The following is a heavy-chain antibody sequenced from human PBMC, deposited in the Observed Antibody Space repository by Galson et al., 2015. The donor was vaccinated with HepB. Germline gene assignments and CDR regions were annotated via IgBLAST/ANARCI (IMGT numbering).Heavy chain of an antibody. CDR2: ISSSSSYT. Sequence: SLRLSCAASGFTFSDYYMSWIRQAPGKGLEWVSYISSSSSYTNYADSVKGRFTISRDNAKNSLYLQMNSLRAEDTAVYYCARVGRNGVVVAASNWFDPWGQGTLV. J-gene: IGHJ5*02. CDR1: GFTFSDYY. D-gene: IGHD2-15*01. V-gene: IGHV3-11*05. CDR3: ARVGRNGVVVAASNWFDP.